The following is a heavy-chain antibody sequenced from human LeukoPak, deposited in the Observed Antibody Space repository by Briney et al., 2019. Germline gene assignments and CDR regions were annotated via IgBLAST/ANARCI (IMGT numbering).Heavy chain of an antibody. J-gene: IGHJ4*02. CDR3: AKEGRSTSVWCSGGSCYDFDY. Sequence: QPGRSLRLSCAASGFTFDDYAMHWVRQAPGKGLEWVSGISCNSGRTDYADSVKGRFTISRDNAENSLYLQMNSLRAEDTAVYYCAKEGRSTSVWCSGGSCYDFDYWGQGVLVTVSS. CDR1: GFTFDDYA. CDR2: ISCNSGRT. D-gene: IGHD2-15*01. V-gene: IGHV3-9*01.